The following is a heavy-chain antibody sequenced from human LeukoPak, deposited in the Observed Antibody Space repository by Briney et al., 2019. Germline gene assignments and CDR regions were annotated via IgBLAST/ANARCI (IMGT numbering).Heavy chain of an antibody. CDR1: GYTFTGYY. Sequence: SVKVSCKAYGYTFTGYYMHWVRQAPGQGLEWMGGITPIFGTANYAQKFQGRVTITADESTSTAYMELSSLRSEDTAVYYCAREGIVGATYFDYWGQGTLVTVSS. D-gene: IGHD1-26*01. CDR2: ITPIFGTA. V-gene: IGHV1-69*13. CDR3: AREGIVGATYFDY. J-gene: IGHJ4*02.